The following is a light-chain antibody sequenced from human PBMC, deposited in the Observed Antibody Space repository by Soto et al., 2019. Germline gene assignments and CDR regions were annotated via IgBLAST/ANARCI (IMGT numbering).Light chain of an antibody. CDR3: QQCDTLPYT. J-gene: IGKJ2*01. Sequence: DIQMTQSPSSLSASVGDRVTITCQASQDSGNYLNWYQQRPGKAPKLLIYDASNLETGVPSRFSGSGSGTDFTFTISSLQPEDIATYCCQQCDTLPYTFGQGTKLEIK. CDR2: DAS. V-gene: IGKV1-33*01. CDR1: QDSGNY.